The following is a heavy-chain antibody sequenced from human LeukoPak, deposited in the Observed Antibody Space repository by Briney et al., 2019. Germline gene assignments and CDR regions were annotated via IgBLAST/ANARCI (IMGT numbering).Heavy chain of an antibody. CDR2: IIPIFGTA. V-gene: IGHV1-69*05. J-gene: IGHJ3*02. CDR1: GGTFSSYA. CDR3: ARTVVVVPAAILGDAFDI. Sequence: SVKVSCKASGGTFSSYAISWVRQAPGQGLEWMGGIIPIFGTANYAQKFQGRVTITTDESTSTAYMELSSLRSEDTAVYYCARTVVVVPAAILGDAFDIWGQGTMVTVSS. D-gene: IGHD2-2*01.